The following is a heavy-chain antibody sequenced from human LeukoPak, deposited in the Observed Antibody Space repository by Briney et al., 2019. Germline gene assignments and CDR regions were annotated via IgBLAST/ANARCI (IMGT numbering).Heavy chain of an antibody. J-gene: IGHJ4*02. V-gene: IGHV3-74*03. CDR1: GLTFSTYW. Sequence: PGGSLRLSCAASGLTFSTYWMHWVRQAPGKGLVWVSRIKSDGSATTCADFVKGRFTVSRDNAKNTLYLQMSSLRAEDTAMYFCARVGGRGSIGGDCWGQGTLVTVSS. CDR3: ARVGGRGSIGGDC. D-gene: IGHD3-10*01. CDR2: IKSDGSAT.